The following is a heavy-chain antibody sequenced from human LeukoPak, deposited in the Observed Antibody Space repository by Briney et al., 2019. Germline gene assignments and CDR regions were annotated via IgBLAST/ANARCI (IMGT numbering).Heavy chain of an antibody. V-gene: IGHV3-21*01. J-gene: IGHJ5*02. D-gene: IGHD4-11*01. CDR1: GFTFGIYA. CDR3: ARRKGVTTVTPFNWFDP. Sequence: GGSLRLSCAASGFTFGIYAMNWVRQAPGKGLEWVSSISSSSSYIYYADSVKGRFTISRDNAKNSLYLQMNSLRAEDTAVYYCARRKGVTTVTPFNWFDPWGQGTLVTVSS. CDR2: ISSSSSYI.